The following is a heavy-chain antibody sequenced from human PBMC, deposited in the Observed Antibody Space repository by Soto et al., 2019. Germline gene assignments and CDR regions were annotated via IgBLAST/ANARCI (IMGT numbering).Heavy chain of an antibody. J-gene: IGHJ4*02. D-gene: IGHD2-21*02. CDR3: AREDHFAAVTQEPHFDC. Sequence: EVQLLESGGDLVQPGGSLRLSCAASGFILSNSAMSWVRQAPGKGLEWVSAIRFSGGYTYYADSVKGRFSISGDKSKNTLYLQMNSLRADDTAIYYCAREDHFAAVTQEPHFDCWGQGNLVTVSS. V-gene: IGHV3-23*01. CDR1: GFILSNSA. CDR2: IRFSGGYT.